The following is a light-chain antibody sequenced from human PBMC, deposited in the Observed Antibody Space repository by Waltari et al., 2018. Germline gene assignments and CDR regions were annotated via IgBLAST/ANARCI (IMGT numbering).Light chain of an antibody. CDR3: QQYDNWPVT. Sequence: EIVMTQSPATLSVSPGERATLSCRASQSVSSNLAWYQQKPGQAPRLLIYGASTGVTGIPARFSGSGSGTDFTLTISSLQSEDFAVYYCQQYDNWPVTFGQGTRLEIK. J-gene: IGKJ5*01. V-gene: IGKV3-15*01. CDR1: QSVSSN. CDR2: GAS.